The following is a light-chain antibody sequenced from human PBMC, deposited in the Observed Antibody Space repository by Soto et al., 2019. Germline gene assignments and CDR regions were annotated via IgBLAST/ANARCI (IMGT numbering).Light chain of an antibody. CDR2: GVS. CDR1: SSDVGCYNY. Sequence: QSALTQPASVSGSPGQSINISCTGTSSDVGCYNYVSWHQQHPGKAPKLMIYGVSNRPSGVSNLFSGSKSGNTASLTISGLQAEDEADYYWSSYTRISTYAVFGGGTKLTVL. J-gene: IGLJ2*01. V-gene: IGLV2-14*01. CDR3: SSYTRISTYAV.